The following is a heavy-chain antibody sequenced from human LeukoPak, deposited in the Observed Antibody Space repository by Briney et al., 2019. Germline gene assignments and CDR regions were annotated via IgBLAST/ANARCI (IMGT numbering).Heavy chain of an antibody. D-gene: IGHD6-19*01. Sequence: PGGSLRLSCVVSGFDLSAHAMSWVRQAPGKGLEWVSGFKKRGYDTDYADSVKGRFTISRDNSQNTVYLQMTSLRSEDTAMYFCAKVYQSGWSYFDYWGQGALVTVSS. CDR2: FKKRGYDT. V-gene: IGHV3-23*01. CDR3: AKVYQSGWSYFDY. J-gene: IGHJ4*02. CDR1: GFDLSAHA.